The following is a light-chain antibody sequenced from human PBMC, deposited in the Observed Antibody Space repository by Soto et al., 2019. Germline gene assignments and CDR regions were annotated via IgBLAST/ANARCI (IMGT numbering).Light chain of an antibody. CDR1: SSNIGAGYD. Sequence: QSVLTQPPSVSGAPGQRVTISCTGSSSNIGAGYDVHWYRQLPGTAPKLLIYGNSIRPSGVPGRFSGSKSGTSASLAITGLQAEDEADYYCQSFDISLSGKVFGGGTKLTVL. V-gene: IGLV1-40*01. CDR3: QSFDISLSGKV. CDR2: GNS. J-gene: IGLJ2*01.